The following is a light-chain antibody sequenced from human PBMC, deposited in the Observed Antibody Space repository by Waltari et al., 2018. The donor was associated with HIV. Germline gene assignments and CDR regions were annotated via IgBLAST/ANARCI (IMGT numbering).Light chain of an antibody. Sequence: QSVLTQPPSVSGAPGQRVTLSCTGSSSNIGTHAVHWYQQVPGRAPQLLIYNDNNRPSVVPDRFSGSKSGTSASLAITGLQAEDETDYYCQSYDSSLSGSVFGGGTKLTVL. J-gene: IGLJ2*01. V-gene: IGLV1-40*01. CDR2: NDN. CDR3: QSYDSSLSGSV. CDR1: SSNIGTHA.